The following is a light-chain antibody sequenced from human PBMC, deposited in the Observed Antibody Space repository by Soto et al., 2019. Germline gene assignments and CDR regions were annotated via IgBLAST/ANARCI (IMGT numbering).Light chain of an antibody. Sequence: QSALTQPASVSGSPGQSITISCTGTSSDVGGYNYVSWYQQDPGKAPKLMIYDVSNRPSGVSNRFSGSKSGNTASLTISGLQAEDEADYYCSSYTSSSTYVFATGTKLTVL. V-gene: IGLV2-14*01. CDR3: SSYTSSSTYV. CDR2: DVS. J-gene: IGLJ1*01. CDR1: SSDVGGYNY.